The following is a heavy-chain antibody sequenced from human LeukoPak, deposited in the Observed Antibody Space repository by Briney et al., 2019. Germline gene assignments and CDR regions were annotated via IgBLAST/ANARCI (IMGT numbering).Heavy chain of an antibody. J-gene: IGHJ6*02. Sequence: GASVKVSCKASGYTFTTYAIHWLRQAPGQRLEWMGWVSAGSGNTKYSQKFQGRVTITSDTSASTAYMELSSLRSEDTSVYYCARSSGDLYYYYYAMDVWGQGTTVTVSS. V-gene: IGHV1-3*01. CDR2: VSAGSGNT. CDR1: GYTFTTYA. CDR3: ARSSGDLYYYYYAMDV. D-gene: IGHD3-22*01.